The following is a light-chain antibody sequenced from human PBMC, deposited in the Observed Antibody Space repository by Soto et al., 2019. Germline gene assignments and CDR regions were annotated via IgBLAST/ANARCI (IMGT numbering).Light chain of an antibody. CDR2: EVS. J-gene: IGLJ1*01. Sequence: QSVLTQPASVSGSPGQSITISCTGTSSDVGGYNYVSWYQQHPRKAPKLMIYEVSDRPSGVSDRFSGSKSGNTASLTISGLQAEDEADYYCSSFTTSKTLVFGTGTKLTVL. CDR1: SSDVGGYNY. V-gene: IGLV2-14*01. CDR3: SSFTTSKTLV.